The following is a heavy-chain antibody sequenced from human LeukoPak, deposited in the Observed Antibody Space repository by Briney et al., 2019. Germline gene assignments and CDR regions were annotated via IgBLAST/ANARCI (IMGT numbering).Heavy chain of an antibody. CDR1: GGSISSYY. V-gene: IGHV4-59*01. CDR3: ARAGPPSLNGAFDI. Sequence: SETLSLTCTVSGGSISSYYWSWIRQPPGKGLEWIGYIYYSGSTNYNPSLKSRVTISVDTSKNQFSLKLSSVTAADTAVYYCARAGPPSLNGAFDIWGQGTMVTVSS. CDR2: IYYSGST. D-gene: IGHD2-2*01. J-gene: IGHJ3*02.